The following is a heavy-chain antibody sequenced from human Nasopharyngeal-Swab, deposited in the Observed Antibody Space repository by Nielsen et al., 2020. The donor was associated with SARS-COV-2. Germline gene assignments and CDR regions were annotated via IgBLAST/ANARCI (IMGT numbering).Heavy chain of an antibody. V-gene: IGHV4-61*02. Sequence: SETLSLTCSVSGDSIRSGTYYWSWIRQPAGKGLEWIGRIYTNGRADYNPSLKSRVTISVDTSKNQFSLNLNSVTAADTAVYYCARGSPYGPPGMDVWGQGTTVTVSS. CDR2: IYTNGRA. D-gene: IGHD4-17*01. CDR3: ARGSPYGPPGMDV. J-gene: IGHJ6*02. CDR1: GDSIRSGTYY.